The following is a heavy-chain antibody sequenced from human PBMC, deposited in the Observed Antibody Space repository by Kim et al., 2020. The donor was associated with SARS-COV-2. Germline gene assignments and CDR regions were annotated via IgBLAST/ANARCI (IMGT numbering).Heavy chain of an antibody. V-gene: IGHV3-33*01. J-gene: IGHJ4*02. Sequence: GTTAIYADSVRGRFTISRDYSENKLYLQMDSLSAGDTAVYYCARPSSSHFDFWGQGTLVTVSS. CDR2: GTTA. D-gene: IGHD3-10*01. CDR3: ARPSSSHFDF.